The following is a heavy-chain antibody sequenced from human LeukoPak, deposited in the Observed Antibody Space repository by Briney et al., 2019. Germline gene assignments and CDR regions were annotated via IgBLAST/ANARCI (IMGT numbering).Heavy chain of an antibody. J-gene: IGHJ4*02. Sequence: PSETLSLTCTVSGGSISSNNCYWGWIRQPPGKGREWIGTISYNGRTWYNPSPKSRVTMSVDTSKNQFSLKLSSVTAADTAMYYCAGSGRGGLRSGVDYWGQGTLVTVSS. D-gene: IGHD6-25*01. CDR2: ISYNGRT. CDR3: AGSGRGGLRSGVDY. CDR1: GGSISSNNCY. V-gene: IGHV4-39*01.